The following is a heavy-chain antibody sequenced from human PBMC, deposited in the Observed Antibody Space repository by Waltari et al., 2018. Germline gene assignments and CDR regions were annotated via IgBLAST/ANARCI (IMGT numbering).Heavy chain of an antibody. V-gene: IGHV4-4*02. CDR1: GDSIMDTYW. CDR3: ARDRGSGLYLDT. CDR2: VHRSGRT. J-gene: IGHJ4*02. Sequence: QLQLEQAGPRLVKPSGTLSLTCGVSGDSIMDTYWWSWVRQPPGRGLEWIGQVHRSGRTNYHPSFASRVIMSIDTSSGQFSLKVTSVTAADTAIYYCARDRGSGLYLDTWGQGILVTVSP. D-gene: IGHD2-15*01.